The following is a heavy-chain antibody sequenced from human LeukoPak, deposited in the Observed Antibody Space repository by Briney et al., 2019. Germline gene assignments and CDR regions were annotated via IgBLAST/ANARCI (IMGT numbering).Heavy chain of an antibody. CDR2: IYYSGST. D-gene: IGHD2-8*01. J-gene: IGHJ5*02. Sequence: TSETLSLTCTVSGGSISSGGYYWSWIRQPPGKGLEWIGYIYYSGSTNYNPSLKSRVTISVDTSKNQFSLKLSSVTAADTAVYYCARVMGSLASRWFDPWGQGTLVTVSS. V-gene: IGHV4-61*08. CDR3: ARVMGSLASRWFDP. CDR1: GGSISSGGYY.